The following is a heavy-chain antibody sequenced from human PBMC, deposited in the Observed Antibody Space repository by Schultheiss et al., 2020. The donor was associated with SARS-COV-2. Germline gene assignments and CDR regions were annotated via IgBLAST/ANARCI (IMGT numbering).Heavy chain of an antibody. Sequence: GGSLRLSCAASVFTFSSYAMTWVRQAPGKGLEWVSVIYSGGSTYYADSVKGRFTISRDNAKNSLYLQMNSLRDEDTAVYYCARGGVVVPAAMGSSRNWYFDLWGRGTLVTVSS. CDR3: ARGGVVVPAAMGSSRNWYFDL. J-gene: IGHJ2*01. CDR1: VFTFSSYA. CDR2: IYSGGST. D-gene: IGHD2-2*01. V-gene: IGHV3-66*01.